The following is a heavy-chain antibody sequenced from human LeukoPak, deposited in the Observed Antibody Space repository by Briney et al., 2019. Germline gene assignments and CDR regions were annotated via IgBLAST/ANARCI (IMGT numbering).Heavy chain of an antibody. CDR2: MYTSGST. D-gene: IGHD1-26*01. V-gene: IGHV4-61*02. J-gene: IGHJ4*02. CDR3: ARGGELLND. Sequence: PSETLSLTCTVSGGSVSSGNYYWSWIRQPAGKGLEWIGRMYTSGSTNYNPSLKSRVTISADTSKNQFSLRLSSVTAADTAVYYCARGGELLNDWGQGTLVTVSS. CDR1: GGSVSSGNYY.